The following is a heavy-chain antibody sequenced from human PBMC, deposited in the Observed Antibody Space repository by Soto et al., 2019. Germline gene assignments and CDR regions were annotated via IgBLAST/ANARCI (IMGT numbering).Heavy chain of an antibody. J-gene: IGHJ4*02. CDR3: ATFPRSSKRGY. CDR2: ISDGGSSI. V-gene: IGHV3-48*03. Sequence: HPGGSLRLSCTASGFTFSSYEMNWVRQAPGKGLEWVSYISDGGSSIYYADSVKGRFTMSRDNAKNSLYLQMNSLGAEDTAVYYCATFPRSSKRGYWGQGTLVTVSS. D-gene: IGHD4-4*01. CDR1: GFTFSSYE.